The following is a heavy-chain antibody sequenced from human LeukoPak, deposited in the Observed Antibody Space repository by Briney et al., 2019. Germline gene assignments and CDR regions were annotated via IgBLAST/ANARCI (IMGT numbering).Heavy chain of an antibody. J-gene: IGHJ4*02. V-gene: IGHV3-7*01. CDR2: IKQDGSEK. CDR3: AGDGRAVTIFN. CDR1: GFTFSRDW. Sequence: AGGSLRLSCAASGFTFSRDWMSWVRQAPGKGLEWVANIKQDGSEKYYADSVKGRFTISRDNRKSSVSLQMNSLRAEDTAVYYCAGDGRAVTIFNWGQGTLVSVSS. D-gene: IGHD3-3*01.